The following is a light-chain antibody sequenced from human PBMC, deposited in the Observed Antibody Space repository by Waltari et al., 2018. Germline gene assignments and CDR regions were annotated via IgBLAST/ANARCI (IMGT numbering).Light chain of an antibody. CDR1: QSISTF. CDR3: QQSYSTPPDT. V-gene: IGKV1-39*01. Sequence: IQMTQSPSSLSASVGDRVTITCRASQSISTFLNWYQQKPGEAPKLLIYTTSNLQSGVPSRFSGSGSGTDFTLTINDLHPEDFATYYCQQSYSTPPDTFGQGTKLEIK. J-gene: IGKJ2*01. CDR2: TTS.